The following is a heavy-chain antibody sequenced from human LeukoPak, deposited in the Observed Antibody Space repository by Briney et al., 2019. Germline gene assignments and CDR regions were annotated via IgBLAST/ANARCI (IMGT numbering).Heavy chain of an antibody. Sequence: GGSLRLSCAASGFTFSDYWMNWVRQAPGKGLEWVANIDQDGGGKYYLDSVKGRFTISRDNAKNSLYLQINSLRAEDTAAYYCARGDWAPFNYWGQGSLLTVSS. J-gene: IGHJ4*02. V-gene: IGHV3-7*04. D-gene: IGHD2-21*02. CDR2: IDQDGGGK. CDR1: GFTFSDYW. CDR3: ARGDWAPFNY.